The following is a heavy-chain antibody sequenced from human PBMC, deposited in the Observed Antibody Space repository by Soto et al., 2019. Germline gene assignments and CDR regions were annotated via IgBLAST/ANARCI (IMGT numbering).Heavy chain of an antibody. J-gene: IGHJ4*02. CDR2: INHSGST. CDR3: ALVMDGYCSSTSCYADYFDY. CDR1: GGSFSGYY. V-gene: IGHV4-34*01. Sequence: QVQLQQWGAGLLKPSETLSLTCAVYGGSFSGYYWSWIRQPPGKGLEWIGEINHSGSTNYNPSLKSRVTISVDTSKNQFSLKLSSVTAADTAVYYCALVMDGYCSSTSCYADYFDYWGQGTLVTVSS. D-gene: IGHD2-2*01.